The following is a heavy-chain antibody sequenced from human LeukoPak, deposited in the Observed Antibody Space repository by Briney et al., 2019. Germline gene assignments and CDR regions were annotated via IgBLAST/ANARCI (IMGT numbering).Heavy chain of an antibody. D-gene: IGHD3-16*02. Sequence: PGGSLRLSCAASGFTFSSYSMNWVRQAPGKGLEWVSYISSSSTIYYADSVKGRFTISRDNAKNSLYLQMNSLRAEDTAVYYCARDGLGPGGVIVKGYYYYGMDVWGQGTTVTVSS. CDR1: GFTFSSYS. CDR3: ARDGLGPGGVIVKGYYYYGMDV. CDR2: ISSSSTI. V-gene: IGHV3-48*01. J-gene: IGHJ6*02.